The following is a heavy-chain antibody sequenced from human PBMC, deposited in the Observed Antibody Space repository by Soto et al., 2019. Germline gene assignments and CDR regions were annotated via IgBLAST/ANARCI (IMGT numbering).Heavy chain of an antibody. CDR3: ARVGIDYYDSSGYLDYFDY. J-gene: IGHJ4*02. D-gene: IGHD3-22*01. Sequence: SETLSLTCTVSGGSISSYYWSWIRQPPGKGLEWIGYIYYSGSTNYNPSLKSRVTISVDTSKNQFSLKLSSVTAADTAVYYCARVGIDYYDSSGYLDYFDYWGQGTLVTVSS. CDR2: IYYSGST. CDR1: GGSISSYY. V-gene: IGHV4-59*01.